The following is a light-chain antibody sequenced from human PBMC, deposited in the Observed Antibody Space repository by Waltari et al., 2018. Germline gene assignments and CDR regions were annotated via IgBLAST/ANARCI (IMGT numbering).Light chain of an antibody. CDR3: LQYNGEPRT. Sequence: DIQMTQSPSTLSASVGDRVTITCRASQNINPWLAWHQQKPGKAPKLLIYKASSLESGVPSRFSGSGSGTEFTLTISSPQPDDFATYYCLQYNGEPRTFGQGTKVEVK. CDR2: KAS. V-gene: IGKV1-5*03. CDR1: QNINPW. J-gene: IGKJ1*01.